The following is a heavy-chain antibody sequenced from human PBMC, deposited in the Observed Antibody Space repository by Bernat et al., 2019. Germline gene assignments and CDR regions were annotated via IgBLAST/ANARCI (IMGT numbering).Heavy chain of an antibody. CDR1: GFSLSTARMG. CDR2: IFSNDEK. J-gene: IGHJ4*02. CDR3: ARLGYCSSTSCPGYYFDY. D-gene: IGHD2-2*01. Sequence: QVTLKEPGPVLVKPTETLTLTCTVSGFSLSTARMGVSWIRQPPGKALEWLAHIFSNDEKSYSTSLKSRLTISKDTSKSQVVLTLTNMDPVDTATYYCARLGYCSSTSCPGYYFDYWGQGTLVTVSS. V-gene: IGHV2-26*01.